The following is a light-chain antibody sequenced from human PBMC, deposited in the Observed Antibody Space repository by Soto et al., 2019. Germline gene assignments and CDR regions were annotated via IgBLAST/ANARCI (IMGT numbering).Light chain of an antibody. CDR3: RQYDSSPWT. Sequence: EIVLTQSPGTLSLSPGERATLSCRASQSVSSNYLAWYQQKPGQAPRLLIYGASSRATGIPDRFSGSGSGTDFALTISSLEPEDFAVYYCRQYDSSPWTFGQGTKVEIK. CDR2: GAS. J-gene: IGKJ1*01. V-gene: IGKV3-20*01. CDR1: QSVSSNY.